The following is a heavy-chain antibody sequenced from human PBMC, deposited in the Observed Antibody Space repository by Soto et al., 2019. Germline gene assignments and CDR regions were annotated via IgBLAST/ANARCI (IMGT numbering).Heavy chain of an antibody. V-gene: IGHV3-9*01. J-gene: IGHJ4*02. CDR2: ISWNSGSI. CDR3: AKGGQLLVEGGGY. CDR1: GFTFDDYA. D-gene: IGHD2-2*01. Sequence: EVQLVESGGGLVQPGRSLRLSCAASGFTFDDYAMHWVRQAPGKGLAWVSGISWNSGSIGYADSVKGRFTISRDNAKNALYLQMNSLRAEDTALYYCAKGGQLLVEGGGYWGQGTLVTVSS.